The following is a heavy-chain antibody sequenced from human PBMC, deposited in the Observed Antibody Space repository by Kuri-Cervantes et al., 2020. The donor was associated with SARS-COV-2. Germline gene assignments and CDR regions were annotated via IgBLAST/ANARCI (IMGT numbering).Heavy chain of an antibody. CDR1: GVSISSHY. D-gene: IGHD5-24*01. V-gene: IGHV4-59*11. CDR3: ARDREGDGYGHFDY. J-gene: IGHJ4*02. Sequence: SETLSLTCTVSGVSISSHYWSWIRQPPGKHLEWIGWPTKSDPSLEGRVTVSLDTSKNQVSLKLTSVTAADTAVYYCARDREGDGYGHFDYWGQGTLVTVSS. CDR2: PT.